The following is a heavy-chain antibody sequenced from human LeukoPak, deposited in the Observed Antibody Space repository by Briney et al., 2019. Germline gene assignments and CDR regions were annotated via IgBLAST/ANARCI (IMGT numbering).Heavy chain of an antibody. CDR1: GFSFTSYN. D-gene: IGHD6-19*01. CDR2: ITSSGSNI. CDR3: ARDPGVGSGWYYFDQ. V-gene: IGHV3-48*04. J-gene: IGHJ4*02. Sequence: GGSLRLSCAASGFSFTSYNMAWVRQAPGKGPEWVSYITSSGSNIYYADSVKGRFTISRDNAKSSLYLQMSSLRAEDTAVYYCARDPGVGSGWYYFDQWGQGTLVTVSS.